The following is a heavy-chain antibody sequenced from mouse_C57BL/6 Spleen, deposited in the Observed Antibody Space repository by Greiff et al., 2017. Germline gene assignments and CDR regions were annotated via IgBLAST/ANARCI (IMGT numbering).Heavy chain of an antibody. J-gene: IGHJ1*03. CDR2: IYPGRGSP. D-gene: IGHD1-3*01. CDR3: ARSRGDNFYLDV. CDR1: GYTFTSYW. V-gene: IGHV1-55*01. Sequence: QVQLKQPGAELVKPGASVKMSCKASGYTFTSYWITWVKQRPGQGLEWIGDIYPGRGSPNYNEKFTSKATLTVDTSSSTVYMQLSSLASEDSAVYYCARSRGDNFYLDVWGTGTTVTVSS.